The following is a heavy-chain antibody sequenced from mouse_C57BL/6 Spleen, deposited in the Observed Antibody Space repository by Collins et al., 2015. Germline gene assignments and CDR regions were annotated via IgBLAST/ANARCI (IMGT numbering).Heavy chain of an antibody. D-gene: IGHD2-2*01. J-gene: IGHJ2*01. CDR1: GYTFTSFW. CDR2: IYPGSGST. CDR3: ARWLPY. Sequence: QVQLQQPGAELVKPGASVRMSCKASGYTFTSFWITWVKQRPGQGLEWIGDIYPGSGSTNYNEKFKSKATLTVDTSSTTAYMQLSSLTSEDSAVYYCARWLPYWGQGTTLTVSS. V-gene: IGHV1-55*01.